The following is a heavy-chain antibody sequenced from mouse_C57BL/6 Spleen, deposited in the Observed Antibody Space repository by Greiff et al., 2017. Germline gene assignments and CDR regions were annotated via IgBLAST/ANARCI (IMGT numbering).Heavy chain of an antibody. CDR2: IYPGSGNT. V-gene: IGHV1-84*01. Sequence: VQLQQPGPELVKPGASVKISCKASGYTFTDYYINWVKQRPGQGLEWIGWIYPGSGNTKYNEKFKGKATLTVDTSSSTAYMQLSSLTSEDSAVYFWAREGNYYGSSYWYFDVWGTGTTVTVSS. CDR3: AREGNYYGSSYWYFDV. J-gene: IGHJ1*03. D-gene: IGHD1-1*01. CDR1: GYTFTDYY.